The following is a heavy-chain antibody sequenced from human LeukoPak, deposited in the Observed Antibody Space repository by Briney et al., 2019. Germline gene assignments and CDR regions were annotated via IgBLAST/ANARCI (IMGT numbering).Heavy chain of an antibody. CDR1: GGSISSGSYY. CDR2: IYTSGST. J-gene: IGHJ4*02. CDR3: ARAPYDSSGYPYYFDY. D-gene: IGHD3-22*01. Sequence: SETLSLTCTVSGGSISSGSYYWSWIRQPAGKGLEWIGRIYTSGSTNYNPSLKSRVTISVDTSKNQFSLKLSSVTAADTAVYYCARAPYDSSGYPYYFDYWGQGTLVTVSS. V-gene: IGHV4-61*02.